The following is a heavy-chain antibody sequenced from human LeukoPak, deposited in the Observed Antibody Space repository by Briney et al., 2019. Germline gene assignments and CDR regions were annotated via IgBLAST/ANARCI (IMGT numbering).Heavy chain of an antibody. Sequence: SVKVSCKASGGTFSSYAISWVRQAPGQGLEWMGGIIPIFGTANYAQKFQGRVTITADESTSTAYMELSSLRSEDTAAYYCARDLTAYCSSTSCDIWVFDYWGQGTLVTVSS. V-gene: IGHV1-69*13. CDR1: GGTFSSYA. CDR2: IIPIFGTA. D-gene: IGHD2-2*02. J-gene: IGHJ4*02. CDR3: ARDLTAYCSSTSCDIWVFDY.